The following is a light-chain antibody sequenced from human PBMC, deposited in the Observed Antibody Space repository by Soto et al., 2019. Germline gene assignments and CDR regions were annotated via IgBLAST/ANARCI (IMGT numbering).Light chain of an antibody. Sequence: QSVLTPPPSASGTPGQRVTISCSGSSSNIGSNFVYWYQQLPGTAPKLLIYRDNQRPSGVPDRFSGSRSGTSASLAISGLRSEDEADYYCAAWDDSLSGVVFGGGTKVTVL. V-gene: IGLV1-47*01. CDR1: SSNIGSNF. J-gene: IGLJ2*01. CDR2: RDN. CDR3: AAWDDSLSGVV.